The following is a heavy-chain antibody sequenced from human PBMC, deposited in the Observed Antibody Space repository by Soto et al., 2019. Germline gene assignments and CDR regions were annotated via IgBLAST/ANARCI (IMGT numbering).Heavy chain of an antibody. CDR2: INSDGSSI. D-gene: IGHD2-8*01. CDR1: GFTFRSYW. Sequence: PGGSLILSCAASGFTFRSYWMHWVRQAPGKGLMWVSRINSDGSSINYVDFVKGRLIISRDNAKNTLYLQMNSLRAEDTAVYYCARNSPGVYALWVDVWGQGTTVTVSS. V-gene: IGHV3-74*01. CDR3: ARNSPGVYALWVDV. J-gene: IGHJ6*02.